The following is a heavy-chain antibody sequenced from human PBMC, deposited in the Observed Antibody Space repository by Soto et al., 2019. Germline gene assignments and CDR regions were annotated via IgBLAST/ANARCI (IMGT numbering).Heavy chain of an antibody. J-gene: IGHJ3*02. CDR1: GGSISSYY. CDR3: ARRYGHAFDI. D-gene: IGHD4-17*01. CDR2: IYYSGST. V-gene: IGHV4-59*08. Sequence: QVQLQESGPGLVKPSETLSLTCTVSGGSISSYYWSWIRQPPGKGLEWIGYIYYSGSTNYNPSLMSRVTISVDTSKNQFSLQLSSVTAADTAVYYCARRYGHAFDICGQGTMVTVSS.